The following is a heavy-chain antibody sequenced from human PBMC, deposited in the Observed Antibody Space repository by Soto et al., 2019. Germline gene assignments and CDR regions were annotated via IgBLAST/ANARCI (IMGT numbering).Heavy chain of an antibody. Sequence: PSETLSLTCTVSGGSISSGGYYWSWIRQHPGKGLEWIGYIYYSGSTYYNPSLKSRVTMSVDTSKNQFSLKLSSVTAADTAVYYCARVTTVTTLGIYYYYYGMDVWGQGTTVTVSS. J-gene: IGHJ6*02. CDR2: IYYSGST. CDR3: ARVTTVTTLGIYYYYYGMDV. CDR1: GGSISSGGYY. D-gene: IGHD4-17*01. V-gene: IGHV4-31*03.